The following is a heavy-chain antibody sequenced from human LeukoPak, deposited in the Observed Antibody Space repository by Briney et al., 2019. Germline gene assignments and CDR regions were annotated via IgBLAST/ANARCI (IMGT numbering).Heavy chain of an antibody. CDR3: ARSLPYDNRNPHIAH. J-gene: IGHJ4*02. Sequence: ASVKVSCKASGYTFNDFYVHWVRQAPGQGLEWMGWINPKIADTIYAQSVRGRVTMTRDTSITTAYLELSSLRSDDTAVYYCARSLPYDNRNPHIAHCGQGTLITVSS. CDR2: INPKIADT. V-gene: IGHV1-2*02. D-gene: IGHD3-22*01. CDR1: GYTFNDFY.